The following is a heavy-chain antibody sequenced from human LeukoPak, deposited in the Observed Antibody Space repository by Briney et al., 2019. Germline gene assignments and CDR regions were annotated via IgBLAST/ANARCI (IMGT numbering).Heavy chain of an antibody. V-gene: IGHV3-74*01. D-gene: IGHD3-9*01. J-gene: IGHJ4*02. CDR1: GFPFSSYW. CDR3: ARESLVLRYFDY. Sequence: GGSLRLSCEASGFPFSSYWTHWVRQAPGKGLVWVSRISSDGTTTRYADSVKGRFTISRDNAKNTLYLQMNSLSAEDTAVYYCARESLVLRYFDYWGQGTLVTVSS. CDR2: ISSDGTTT.